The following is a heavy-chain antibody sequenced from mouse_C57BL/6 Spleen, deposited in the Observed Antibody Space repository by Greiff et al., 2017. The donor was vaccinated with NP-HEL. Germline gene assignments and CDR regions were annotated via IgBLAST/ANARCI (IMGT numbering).Heavy chain of an antibody. D-gene: IGHD2-4*01. V-gene: IGHV2-9-1*01. Sequence: VQLVESGPGLVAPSQSLSITCTVSGFSLTSYAISWVRQPPGKGLEWLGVIWTGGGTNYNSALKSRLSISKDNSKSQVFLKMNSLQTDDTARYYCASIYYDYDGVYYAMDYWGQGTSVTVSS. CDR1: GFSLTSYA. J-gene: IGHJ4*01. CDR2: IWTGGGT. CDR3: ASIYYDYDGVYYAMDY.